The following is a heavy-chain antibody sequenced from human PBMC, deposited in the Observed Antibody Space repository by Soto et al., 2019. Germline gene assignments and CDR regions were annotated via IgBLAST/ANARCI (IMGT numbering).Heavy chain of an antibody. V-gene: IGHV4-59*08. CDR2: IYYSGST. J-gene: IGHJ4*02. CDR3: ARGPYLTGSYRAIYFDY. CDR1: GGSISSYY. Sequence: SETLSLTCTVSGGSISSYYWSWIRQPPGKGLEWIGYIYYSGSTNYNPSLKSRVTISVDTSKNQFSLKLSSVTAADTAVYYCARGPYLTGSYRAIYFDYWGQGTLVTVSS. D-gene: IGHD3-10*01.